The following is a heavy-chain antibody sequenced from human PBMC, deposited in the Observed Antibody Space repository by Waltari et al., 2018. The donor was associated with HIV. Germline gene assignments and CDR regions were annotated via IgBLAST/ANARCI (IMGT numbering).Heavy chain of an antibody. CDR1: GYAFATYD. Sequence: QVQLVQSGAEVKKPGASVKVSCKASGYAFATYDVNWVRQATGQGPEWMGWMSPNSGNTVYAQEFQGRVTMTRDTSISTVYMELSSLTSEETAVYYCARGGSASMDVWGQGTTVTVSS. CDR2: MSPNSGNT. J-gene: IGHJ6*02. V-gene: IGHV1-8*01. CDR3: ARGGSASMDV.